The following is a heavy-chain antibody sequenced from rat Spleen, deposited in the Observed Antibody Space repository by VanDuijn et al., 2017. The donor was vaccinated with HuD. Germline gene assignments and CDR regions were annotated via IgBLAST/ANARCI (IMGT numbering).Heavy chain of an antibody. Sequence: EVQLVESGGCLVQPGRSLRLSCVASGFTFNDYWMTWVRQAPGKGLEWVASILRTGENTYYSDSVKGRFTISRDNAKSTLYLQMNRLRSEDTATYYCAVAGYGYWGQGVVVTVSS. CDR1: GFTFNDYW. CDR3: AVAGYGY. J-gene: IGHJ2*01. D-gene: IGHD4-3*01. CDR2: ILRTGENT. V-gene: IGHV5-31*01.